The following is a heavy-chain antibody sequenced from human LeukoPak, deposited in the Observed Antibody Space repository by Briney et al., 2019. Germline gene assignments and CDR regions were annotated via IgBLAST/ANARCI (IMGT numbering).Heavy chain of an antibody. Sequence: GGSLRLSCAASGFTFSNYSMNWVRQAPGKGLEWVSSISSSSSYIYYADSVKGRFTISRDNSKNTLYLQMNSLRVEDTAVYYCARKEVAYYDNVWGQGTLVTVSS. CDR2: ISSSSSYI. J-gene: IGHJ4*02. V-gene: IGHV3-21*01. D-gene: IGHD3-22*01. CDR1: GFTFSNYS. CDR3: ARKEVAYYDNV.